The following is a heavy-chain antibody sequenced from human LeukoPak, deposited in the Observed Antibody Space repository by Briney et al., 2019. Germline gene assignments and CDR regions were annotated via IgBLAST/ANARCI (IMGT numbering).Heavy chain of an antibody. CDR2: ISGSGGST. CDR1: GFTFSSYA. J-gene: IGHJ4*02. CDR3: AKDPGRSPGIDY. V-gene: IGHV3-23*01. Sequence: GGSLRPSCAASGFTFSSYAMSWVRQAPGKGLEWVSAISGSGGSTYYADSVKGRFTISRDNSKNTLYLQMNSLRAEDTAVYYCAKDPGRSPGIDYWGQGTLVTVSS.